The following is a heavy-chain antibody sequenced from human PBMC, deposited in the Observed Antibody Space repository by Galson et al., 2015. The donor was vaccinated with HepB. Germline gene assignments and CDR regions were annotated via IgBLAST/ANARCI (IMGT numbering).Heavy chain of an antibody. Sequence: SVKVSCKASGGTFSSYTISWVRQAPGQGLEWMGRIIPILGIANYAQKFQGRVTITADKSTSTAYMELSSLRSEDTAVYYCARDTHSRYCSGGSCLNAFDILGQVTKVTVAS. V-gene: IGHV1-69*04. CDR2: IIPILGIA. D-gene: IGHD2-15*01. J-gene: IGHJ3*02. CDR3: ARDTHSRYCSGGSCLNAFDI. CDR1: GGTFSSYT.